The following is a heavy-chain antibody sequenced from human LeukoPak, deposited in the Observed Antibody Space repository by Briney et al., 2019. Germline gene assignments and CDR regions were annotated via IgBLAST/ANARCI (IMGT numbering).Heavy chain of an antibody. Sequence: SQTLSFTCTVSGDSISSGDFYWSWIRQPPGKGLEWVGSIYYSGSTYYNPSLKSRVTISVDTSKNQFSLKLSSVTAADTAVYYCALRYFDRDYWGQGTLVTVSS. CDR1: GDSISSGDFY. CDR2: IYYSGST. V-gene: IGHV4-30-2*03. CDR3: ALRYFDRDY. D-gene: IGHD3-9*01. J-gene: IGHJ4*02.